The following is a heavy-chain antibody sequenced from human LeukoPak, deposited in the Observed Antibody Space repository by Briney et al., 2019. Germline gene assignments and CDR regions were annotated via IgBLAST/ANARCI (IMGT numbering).Heavy chain of an antibody. CDR2: ISSSSSII. CDR3: ARGFTMIVVVMSEFDY. V-gene: IGHV3-48*01. J-gene: IGHJ4*02. Sequence: GGSLRLSWEASGFTFSDYSMNWVRQAPRKGLEWISYISSSSSIIYNADSVKGRFTISRDNVKNSLYLQMNSLRAEDTAVYYCARGFTMIVVVMSEFDYWGQGTLVTVSS. D-gene: IGHD3-22*01. CDR1: GFTFSDYS.